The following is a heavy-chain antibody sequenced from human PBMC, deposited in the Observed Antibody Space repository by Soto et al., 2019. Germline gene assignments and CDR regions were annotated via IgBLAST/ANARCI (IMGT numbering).Heavy chain of an antibody. CDR3: AEGKVAYDNSGLRYFDYIPIAV. Sequence: EVQLLESGGDLVPPGGSLRLSCAASEFTFSSYAMNWVRQAPGKGLEWVSVISGGGATTYYADSVKGRFRISRDNSKNSLYLQMNRLRVEDTAVYYCAEGKVAYDNSGLRYFDYIPIAVWGQGATVTVSS. CDR1: EFTFSSYA. V-gene: IGHV3-23*01. CDR2: ISGGGATT. J-gene: IGHJ6*02. D-gene: IGHD3-22*01.